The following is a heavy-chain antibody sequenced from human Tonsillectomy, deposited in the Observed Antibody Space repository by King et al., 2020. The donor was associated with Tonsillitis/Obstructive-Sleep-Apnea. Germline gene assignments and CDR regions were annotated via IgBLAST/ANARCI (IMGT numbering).Heavy chain of an antibody. D-gene: IGHD1-26*01. CDR3: ARHLGGSYYAGFDY. Sequence: QLQLQESGPGLVKPSETLSLTCTVSGGSISSSSYYWGWIRQPPGKGLEWIGSIYYSGSTYYNPSLKSRVTISVDTSKNQFSLKLSSVTAADTAVYYCARHLGGSYYAGFDYWGQGTLVTVSS. V-gene: IGHV4-39*01. CDR1: GGSISSSSYY. CDR2: IYYSGST. J-gene: IGHJ4*02.